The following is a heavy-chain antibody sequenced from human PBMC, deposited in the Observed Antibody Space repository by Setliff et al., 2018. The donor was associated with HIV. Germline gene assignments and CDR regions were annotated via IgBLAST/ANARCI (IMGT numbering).Heavy chain of an antibody. CDR3: ARGPALTTVTNPLDY. CDR2: ISSNGETT. D-gene: IGHD4-4*01. CDR1: GFAFNTYD. Sequence: QPGGSLRLSCAASGFAFNTYDMNWVRQAPGKGLDFVSGISSNGETTYYADSVKGRFTISRDNSKNTLFLQMGSLRPEDMAVYYCARGPALTTVTNPLDYWGQGTLVTISS. J-gene: IGHJ4*02. V-gene: IGHV3-64*02.